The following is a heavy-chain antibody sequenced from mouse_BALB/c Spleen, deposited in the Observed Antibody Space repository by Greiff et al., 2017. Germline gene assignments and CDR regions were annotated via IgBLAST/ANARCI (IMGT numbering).Heavy chain of an antibody. J-gene: IGHJ2*01. CDR2: ISNGGGST. Sequence: EVKLMESGGGLVQPGGSLKLSCAASGFTFSSYTMSWVRQTPEKRLEWVAYISNGGGSTYYPDTVKGRFTISRDNAKNTLYLQMSSLKSEDTAMYYCARHSQLGQGSFDYWGQGTTLTVSS. V-gene: IGHV5-12-2*01. CDR1: GFTFSSYT. CDR3: ARHSQLGQGSFDY. D-gene: IGHD4-1*02.